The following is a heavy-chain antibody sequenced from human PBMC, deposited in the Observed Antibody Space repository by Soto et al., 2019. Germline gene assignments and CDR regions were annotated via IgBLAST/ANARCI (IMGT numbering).Heavy chain of an antibody. D-gene: IGHD3-3*01. CDR3: ARDRYDFWSGYYTGYYYYGMDV. V-gene: IGHV3-11*01. J-gene: IGHJ6*02. Sequence: GGSLRLSCAASGFTFSDYYMSWIRQAPGKGLEWVSYISSSGSTIYYADSVKGRFTISRDNAKNSLYLQMNSLRAEDTAVYYCARDRYDFWSGYYTGYYYYGMDVWGQGTTVTVSS. CDR2: ISSSGSTI. CDR1: GFTFSDYY.